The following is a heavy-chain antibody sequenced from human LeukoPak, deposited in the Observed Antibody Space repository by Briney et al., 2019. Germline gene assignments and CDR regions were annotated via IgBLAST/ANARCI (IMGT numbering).Heavy chain of an antibody. D-gene: IGHD5-18*01. CDR1: GFTFSSYG. J-gene: IGHJ4*02. CDR3: ARDLDTAMDPGVDY. Sequence: PGRSLRLSCAASGFTFSSYGMHWVRQAPGKGLEWVAVIWYDGSNRYYADSVKGRFTISRDNSKNTLYLQMNSLRAEDTAVYYCARDLDTAMDPGVDYWGQGTLVTVSS. V-gene: IGHV3-33*01. CDR2: IWYDGSNR.